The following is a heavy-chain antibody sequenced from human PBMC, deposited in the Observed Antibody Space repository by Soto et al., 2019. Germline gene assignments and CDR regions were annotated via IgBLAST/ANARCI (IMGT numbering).Heavy chain of an antibody. CDR2: ISWDSVTL. CDR1: GFTFDDYA. V-gene: IGHV3-9*01. D-gene: IGHD2-15*01. J-gene: IGHJ6*03. CDR3: AKGGGRYYYYMDV. Sequence: SLRLSCSASGFTFDDYAMHWVRQAPGKGLEWVSSISWDSVTLAYADSVKGLFTISRDNAKNSLYLRMNSLRAEDTALYYCAKGGGRYYYYMDVWGKGTTVTVSS.